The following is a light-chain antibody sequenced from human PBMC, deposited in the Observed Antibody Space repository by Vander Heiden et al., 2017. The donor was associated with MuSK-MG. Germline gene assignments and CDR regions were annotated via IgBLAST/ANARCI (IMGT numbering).Light chain of an antibody. CDR2: DVS. CDR3: SSYTSSSTLGV. J-gene: IGLJ1*01. Sequence: QSALTQPASVSGSPGQSITIYCTGTSSDVGGYNYVSWYQQHPGKAPKLMIYDVSNRPSGVSNRFSGNTASLTISGLQAEDEADYYCSSYTSSSTLGVFGTGTKVTVL. CDR1: SSDVGGYNY. V-gene: IGLV2-14*03.